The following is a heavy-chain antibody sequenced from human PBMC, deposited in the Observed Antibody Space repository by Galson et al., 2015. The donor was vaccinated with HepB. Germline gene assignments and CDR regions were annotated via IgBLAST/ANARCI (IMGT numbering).Heavy chain of an antibody. CDR1: GYNFATYY. CDR2: INPSDGRT. Sequence: SVKVSCKASGYNFATYYIHWVRQAPGHGLEWMGVINPSDGRTTYAQKLQGRVTMTRDTSSSTVYMDLSSLRSDDTAVYFCARERDLGWARTGYFDYWGQGTPVTVSS. V-gene: IGHV1-46*04. CDR3: ARERDLGWARTGYFDY. J-gene: IGHJ4*02. D-gene: IGHD5-24*01.